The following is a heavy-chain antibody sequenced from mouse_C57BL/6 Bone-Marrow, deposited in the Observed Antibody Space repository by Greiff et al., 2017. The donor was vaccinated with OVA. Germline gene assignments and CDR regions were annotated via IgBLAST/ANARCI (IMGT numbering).Heavy chain of an antibody. CDR3: ARKYDGSSYNWYFDV. V-gene: IGHV5-17*01. J-gene: IGHJ1*03. CDR2: ISSGSSTI. Sequence: EVKLVESGGGLVKPGGSLKLSCAASGFTFSDYGMHWVRQAPEKGLEWVAYISSGSSTIYYADTVKGRFTISRDNAKNTLFLQMTSLRSEDTAMYYCARKYDGSSYNWYFDVWGTGTTVTVSS. CDR1: GFTFSDYG. D-gene: IGHD1-1*01.